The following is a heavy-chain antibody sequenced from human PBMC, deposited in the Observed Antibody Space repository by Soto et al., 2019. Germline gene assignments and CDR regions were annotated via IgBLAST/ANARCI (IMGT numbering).Heavy chain of an antibody. CDR3: ARHRGGDYFDY. Sequence: QVHLQESGPGLVEPSETLSLTCTVSGGSISSYYWSWIRQPPGKGLEWIGYIYDSGNTNYNPSLKSRVTMSVDTSKNQFSLKLSSVTAADTAVYYCARHRGGDYFDYWGQGTLVTVSS. D-gene: IGHD3-10*01. V-gene: IGHV4-59*08. CDR2: IYDSGNT. CDR1: GGSISSYY. J-gene: IGHJ4*02.